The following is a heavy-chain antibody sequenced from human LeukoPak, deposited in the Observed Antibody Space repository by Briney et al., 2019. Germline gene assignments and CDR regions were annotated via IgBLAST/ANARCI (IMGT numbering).Heavy chain of an antibody. J-gene: IGHJ4*02. CDR2: IYHSGST. CDR3: ARSLSSAWYAYHY. D-gene: IGHD6-19*01. Sequence: SETLSLTCTVSGGSISSDYWSWIRQPPRTGLEWIGYIYHSGSTNYNPSLKSRVTVSVDTSKNQFSLKLNSVTAADTAVYYCARSLSSAWYAYHYWGQGTLVTVSS. V-gene: IGHV4-59*01. CDR1: GGSISSDY.